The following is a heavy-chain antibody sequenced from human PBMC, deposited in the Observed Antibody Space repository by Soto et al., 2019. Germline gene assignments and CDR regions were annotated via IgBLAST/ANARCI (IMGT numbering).Heavy chain of an antibody. CDR1: GFTFSSYA. CDR3: AKRRGAGGHFDY. D-gene: IGHD2-15*01. V-gene: IGHV3-23*01. J-gene: IGHJ4*02. CDR2: VSIGGST. Sequence: LRLSCAASGFTFSSYAMGCVRQGPGKGLEWVAVVSIGGSTHYADSVRGRFTISRDNSKNTLSLQMNSLTAEDTAVYFCAKRRGAGGHFDYWGQGALVTVSS.